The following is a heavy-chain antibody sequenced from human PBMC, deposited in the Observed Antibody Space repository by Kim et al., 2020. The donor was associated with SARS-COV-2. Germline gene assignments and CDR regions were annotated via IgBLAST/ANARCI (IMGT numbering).Heavy chain of an antibody. V-gene: IGHV4-4*02. CDR1: GGSISSSNW. CDR2: IYHSGST. J-gene: IGHJ5*02. D-gene: IGHD3-10*01. Sequence: SETLSLTCAVSGGSISSSNWWSWVRQPPGKGLEWIGEIYHSGSTNYNPSLKSRVTISVDKSKNQFSLKLSSVTAADTAVYYCARDFSSGSGRGLMGFDPWGQGTLVTVSS. CDR3: ARDFSSGSGRGLMGFDP.